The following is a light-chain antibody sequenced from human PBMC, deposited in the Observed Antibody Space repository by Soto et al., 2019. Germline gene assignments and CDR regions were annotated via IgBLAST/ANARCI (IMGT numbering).Light chain of an antibody. CDR2: DAA. CDR1: QSVSSY. Sequence: EIVLTQSPATLSLSPGERATLSCRASQSVSSYLAWYQQKPGQAPRLLIYDAANRATGIPARFSGSGSGTDFTLTISSLEPEDFAVYYCLQRSNLPSTFGQGTRLEIK. V-gene: IGKV3-11*01. J-gene: IGKJ5*01. CDR3: LQRSNLPST.